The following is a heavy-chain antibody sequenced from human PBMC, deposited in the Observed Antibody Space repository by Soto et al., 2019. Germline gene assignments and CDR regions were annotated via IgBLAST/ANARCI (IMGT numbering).Heavy chain of an antibody. CDR3: TSMTRGGAFDI. Sequence: GGSLRLSCTASGFTFGDYAMSWVRQAPGKGLEWVGFIRSKAYGGTTEYAASVKGRFTISRDDSKSIAYLQMNSLKTEDTAVYYCTSMTRGGAFDIWGQGTMVT. V-gene: IGHV3-49*04. J-gene: IGHJ3*02. CDR1: GFTFGDYA. CDR2: IRSKAYGGTT. D-gene: IGHD3-16*01.